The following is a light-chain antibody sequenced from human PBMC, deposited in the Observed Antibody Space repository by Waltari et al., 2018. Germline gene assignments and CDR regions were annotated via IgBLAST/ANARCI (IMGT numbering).Light chain of an antibody. J-gene: IGLJ2*01. CDR2: DVS. V-gene: IGLV2-14*03. CDR3: SSYISSSTLEL. Sequence: QSALTQPASVSGSPGQSITISCPGPSSDVGAYNYFSWYQQHPGKPPKLMIFDVSNRPSGVSNRFSGSKSGNTASLTISGLQAEDEAGYYCSSYISSSTLELFGGGTSLTVL. CDR1: SSDVGAYNY.